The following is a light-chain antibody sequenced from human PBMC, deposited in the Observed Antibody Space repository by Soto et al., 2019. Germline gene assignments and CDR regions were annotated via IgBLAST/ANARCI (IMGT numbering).Light chain of an antibody. CDR3: ATWDDFLSCMV. J-gene: IGLJ2*01. CDR2: EVS. Sequence: QSVLTQPPSASGSPGQSVTISCTGTSSDVGGYNYVSWYQQHPGKAPKLMIYEVSKRPSGVPDRFSGSKSGNTASLTVSGLQAEDEADYYCATWDDFLSCMVFGGGTKLTVL. V-gene: IGLV2-8*01. CDR1: SSDVGGYNY.